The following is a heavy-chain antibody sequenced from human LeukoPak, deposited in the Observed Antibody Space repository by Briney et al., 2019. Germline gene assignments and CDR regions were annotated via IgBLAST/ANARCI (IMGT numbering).Heavy chain of an antibody. V-gene: IGHV4-61*02. CDR1: GGSIRGGTYY. CDR3: ARLGRRPYCSSTSCRTSRYFDL. CDR2: VYASGST. J-gene: IGHJ2*01. D-gene: IGHD2-2*01. Sequence: PSETLSLTCTVSGGSIRGGTYYWSWIRQPAGKGLEWIGRVYASGSTNYNPSLKSRVAISVDTSRNQFSLKLSSVTAADTAVYYCARLGRRPYCSSTSCRTSRYFDLWGRGTLVTVSS.